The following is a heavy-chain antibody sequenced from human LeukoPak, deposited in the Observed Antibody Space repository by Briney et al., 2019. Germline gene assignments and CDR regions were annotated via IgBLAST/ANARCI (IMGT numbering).Heavy chain of an antibody. D-gene: IGHD3-22*01. V-gene: IGHV4-39*01. Sequence: SETLSLTCIVSGGSISGSYSYWGWVRQPPGEGLEWIGNVFHSGTTYYNPSLKSRLTTSVDTSKNLFSMRLSSVTAADTAVYYCVRHTDRIRFAMDVWGQGTTVTVPS. CDR3: VRHTDRIRFAMDV. J-gene: IGHJ6*02. CDR1: GGSISGSYSY. CDR2: VFHSGTT.